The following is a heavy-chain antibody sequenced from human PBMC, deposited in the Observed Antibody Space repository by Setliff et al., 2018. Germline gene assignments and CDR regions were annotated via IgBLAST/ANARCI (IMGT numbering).Heavy chain of an antibody. Sequence: SETLSLTCTVSGGSIGSSGSYWGWIRQLPGKGLEWIGIIYYSGSPYYNSSLKSRVTISVDTSKNQFSLRLMSVTAADTAIYYCAREGPGMAYESWGQGMLVTVSS. CDR3: AREGPGMAYES. CDR1: GGSIGSSGSY. CDR2: IYYSGSP. V-gene: IGHV4-39*01. D-gene: IGHD3-22*01. J-gene: IGHJ5*02.